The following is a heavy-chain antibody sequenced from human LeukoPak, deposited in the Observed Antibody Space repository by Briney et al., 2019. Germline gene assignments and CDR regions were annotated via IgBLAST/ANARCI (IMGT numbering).Heavy chain of an antibody. CDR3: ARDAGSDSSGYWS. D-gene: IGHD3-22*01. J-gene: IGHJ4*02. V-gene: IGHV3-30*03. CDR1: GFTFSSYG. CDR2: TSYDGSNK. Sequence: PGGSLRLSCAASGFTFSSYGMHWVRQAPGKGLEWVAVTSYDGSNKNYADSVKGRFTISRDNSKNALYLQMNSLRAEDTAVYYCARDAGSDSSGYWSWGQGTLVTVSS.